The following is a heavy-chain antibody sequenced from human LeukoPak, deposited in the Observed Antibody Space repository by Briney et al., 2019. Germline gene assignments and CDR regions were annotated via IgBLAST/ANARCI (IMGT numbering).Heavy chain of an antibody. J-gene: IGHJ1*01. Sequence: GGSVRLSCAASGFTFSSYAMSWVRQAPGKGLEWVSAISCSGGSTYYADSVKGRFTISRDNSKNTLYLQMNSLRAEDTAAYYCAKDILTDGYNLISWYFQHWGQGTLVTVSS. CDR1: GFTFSSYA. D-gene: IGHD5-24*01. V-gene: IGHV3-23*01. CDR3: AKDILTDGYNLISWYFQH. CDR2: ISCSGGST.